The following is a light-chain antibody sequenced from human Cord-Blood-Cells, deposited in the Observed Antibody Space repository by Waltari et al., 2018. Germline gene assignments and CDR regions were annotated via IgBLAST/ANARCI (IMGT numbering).Light chain of an antibody. J-gene: IGLJ3*02. CDR3: NSRDSSGNHWV. CDR1: SLRSYY. V-gene: IGLV3-19*01. CDR2: VKN. Sequence: SSELTQDPAVSVALGQTVRITCQGASLRSYYTSWYQQKPGQAPLLAIHVKNNRPSGIPNRFSGSSSGNTASLTITGAQAEDEADYYCNSRDSSGNHWVFGGGTKLTVL.